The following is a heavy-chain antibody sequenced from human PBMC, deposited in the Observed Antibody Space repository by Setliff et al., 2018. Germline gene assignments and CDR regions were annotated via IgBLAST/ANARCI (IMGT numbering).Heavy chain of an antibody. CDR2: VTTTGGFT. Sequence: PGGSLRLSCEGSGFIFSNYFMSWFRQAPGKGLEWLSYVTTTGGFTKEADSVRGRFSVSRDNSKESVYLQINDLRAEDTALYFCAKGGDWDDQHYAFDIWGQGTMVTVSS. J-gene: IGHJ3*02. D-gene: IGHD1-1*01. CDR1: GFIFSNYF. V-gene: IGHV3-11*03. CDR3: AKGGDWDDQHYAFDI.